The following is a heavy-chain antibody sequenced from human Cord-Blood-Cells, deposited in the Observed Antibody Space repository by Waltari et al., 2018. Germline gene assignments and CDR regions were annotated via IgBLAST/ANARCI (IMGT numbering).Heavy chain of an antibody. CDR3: ARHKTPSYYYYYYMDV. J-gene: IGHJ6*03. CDR2: IYPGYSDT. CDR1: GYSFTSYW. Sequence: EVQLVQSGAEVKKPGESLKISCKGSGYSFTSYWIGWVRQMPGKGLEWMGIIYPGYSDTRYSPSFQGQVTISADKSISTAYLQWSSLKASDTAMYYCARHKTPSYYYYYYMDVWGKGTTVTVSS. V-gene: IGHV5-51*01.